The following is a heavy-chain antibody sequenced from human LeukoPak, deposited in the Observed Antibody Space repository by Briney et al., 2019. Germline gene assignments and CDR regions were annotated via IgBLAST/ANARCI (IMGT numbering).Heavy chain of an antibody. CDR3: AKDPIPGRIAAAGTGWFDY. CDR1: GFTFSSYG. V-gene: IGHV3-30*18. Sequence: GRSLRLSCAASGFTFSSYGMHWVRQAPGKGLEGVAVISFDGSNKYCSDSVKGRFTISRDNSKNTLYLQMNSLRAEDTAVYYCAKDPIPGRIAAAGTGWFDYWGQGTLVTVSS. J-gene: IGHJ5*01. CDR2: ISFDGSNK. D-gene: IGHD6-13*01.